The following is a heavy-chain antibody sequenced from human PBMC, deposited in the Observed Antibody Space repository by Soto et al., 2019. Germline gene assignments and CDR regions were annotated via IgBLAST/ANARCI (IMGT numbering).Heavy chain of an antibody. V-gene: IGHV1-2*04. CDR3: AREGRGYYYGMDV. CDR1: GYTFTGYY. CDR2: INPNSGGT. Sequence: ASVKVSCKASGYTFTGYYMHWVRQAPGQGLEWMGWINPNSGGTNYAQKFQGWVTMTRDTSISTAHMELSRLRSDDTAVYYCAREGRGYYYGMDVWGQGTTVTVSS. D-gene: IGHD3-10*01. J-gene: IGHJ6*02.